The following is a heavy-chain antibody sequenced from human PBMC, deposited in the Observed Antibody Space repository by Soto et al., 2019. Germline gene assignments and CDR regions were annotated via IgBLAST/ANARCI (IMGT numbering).Heavy chain of an antibody. D-gene: IGHD6-19*01. V-gene: IGHV3-33*01. J-gene: IGHJ3*02. CDR2: IWYDGSNK. CDR1: GFTFSSYG. Sequence: GGSLRLSCAASGFTFSSYGMHWVRQAPGKGLEWVAVIWYDGSNKYYADSVKGRFTISRDNSKNTLYLQMNSLRAEDTAVYYCARDRRVAGTFLPNDAFDIWGQGTMVTVSS. CDR3: ARDRRVAGTFLPNDAFDI.